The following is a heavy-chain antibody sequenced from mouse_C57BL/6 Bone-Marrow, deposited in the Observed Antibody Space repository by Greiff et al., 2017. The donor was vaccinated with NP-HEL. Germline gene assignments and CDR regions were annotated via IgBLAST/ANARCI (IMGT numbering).Heavy chain of an antibody. Sequence: LVRPGSSVTMSCKTSGYTFTRYGINWVKQRPGQGLDGIGYIYIGNGYTEYNEKFKGKAQLPSDTSSSTAYMQLSSLTSEDSAIYFCARSGTPQYYGRGFAYWGQGTLVTVSA. J-gene: IGHJ3*01. CDR1: GYTFTRYG. D-gene: IGHD1-1*01. CDR3: ARSGTPQYYGRGFAY. V-gene: IGHV1-58*01. CDR2: IYIGNGYT.